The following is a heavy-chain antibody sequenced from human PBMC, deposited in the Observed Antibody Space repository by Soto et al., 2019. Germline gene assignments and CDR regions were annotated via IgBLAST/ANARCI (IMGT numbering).Heavy chain of an antibody. CDR3: ARANVDTSVVNEYYFDY. J-gene: IGHJ4*02. CDR2: MAYDGSNK. CDR1: GFTFSSYA. Sequence: LRLSCAASGFTFSSYAMHWVRQAPGKGLGWVAVMAYDGSNKYYTDSLKGRFTISRDNSKNTLYLQMNSLRAEDTAVYYCARANVDTSVVNEYYFDYWGQGTLVTVSS. V-gene: IGHV3-30-3*01. D-gene: IGHD5-18*01.